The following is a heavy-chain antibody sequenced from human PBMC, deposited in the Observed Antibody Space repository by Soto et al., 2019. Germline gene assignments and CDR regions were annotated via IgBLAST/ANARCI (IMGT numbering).Heavy chain of an antibody. Sequence: EVQLVESGGGLVKPGGSLRLSCAASGFTFSDAWMSWVRQAPGKGLEWVGRLKSKSYGGTADYAAPVNGRFIISREDSKNTLYLQMNTLKSEDTAVYYCTTGLTISGVVIQPFTDWGQGTLVTVSS. CDR2: LKSKSYGGTA. J-gene: IGHJ4*02. CDR3: TTGLTISGVVIQPFTD. D-gene: IGHD3-3*01. V-gene: IGHV3-15*01. CDR1: GFTFSDAW.